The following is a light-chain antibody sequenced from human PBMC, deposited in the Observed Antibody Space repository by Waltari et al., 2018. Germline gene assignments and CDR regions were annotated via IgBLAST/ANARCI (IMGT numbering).Light chain of an antibody. CDR3: QQYGSLPWT. CDR2: DAS. J-gene: IGKJ1*01. V-gene: IGKV3-20*01. CDR1: ESVSVDY. Sequence: IVLTQSPGTLSLSPGGRATLSCRASESVSVDYLAWYQQKPGQAPRLLIYDASTRATGVPDRFSGSGSGTDFTLTISRLEPEDFAVYYCQQYGSLPWTFGQGTKVE.